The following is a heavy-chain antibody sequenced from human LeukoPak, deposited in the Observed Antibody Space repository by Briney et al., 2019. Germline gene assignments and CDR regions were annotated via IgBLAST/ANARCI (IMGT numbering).Heavy chain of an antibody. D-gene: IGHD3-16*02. J-gene: IGHJ4*02. Sequence: GGSLRLSCAASGFTFSSYWMSWVRQAPGKGLEWVSYISSRSSTIYYADSVKGRFTISRDNAKNSLYLQMSSLKAEDTAVYYCATGVEIPRYDYWGQGTLVTVSS. V-gene: IGHV3-48*04. CDR1: GFTFSSYW. CDR3: ATGVEIPRYDY. CDR2: ISSRSSTI.